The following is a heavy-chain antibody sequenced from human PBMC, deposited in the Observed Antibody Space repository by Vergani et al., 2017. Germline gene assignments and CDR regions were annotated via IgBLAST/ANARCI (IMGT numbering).Heavy chain of an antibody. D-gene: IGHD6-19*01. Sequence: QVQLQESGPGLVKPSETLSLTCTVSGGSISSYYWSWLRQPPGKGLEWIGYIYYSGSTNYNPSLKSRVTISVDTSKNQFSLKLSSVTAADTAVYYCARAVAVAGQLYYYYGMDVWGQGTTVTVSS. V-gene: IGHV4-59*01. J-gene: IGHJ6*02. CDR3: ARAVAVAGQLYYYYGMDV. CDR1: GGSISSYY. CDR2: IYYSGST.